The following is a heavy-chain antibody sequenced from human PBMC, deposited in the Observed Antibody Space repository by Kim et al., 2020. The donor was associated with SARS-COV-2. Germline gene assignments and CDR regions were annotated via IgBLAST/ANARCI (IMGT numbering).Heavy chain of an antibody. V-gene: IGHV3-74*01. J-gene: IGHJ4*02. D-gene: IGHD3-22*01. CDR3: ARRAVDSSGTYYFDY. CDR1: GFTFSRYW. CDR2: IYSDGSRT. Sequence: GGSLRLSCAASGFTFSRYWMHWVRQPPGKGLVWVSRIYSDGSRTSYADSVKGRFTISRDNAKNTLYLQMNSLRAEDTALYYCARRAVDSSGTYYFDYWGQGTLLTVSS.